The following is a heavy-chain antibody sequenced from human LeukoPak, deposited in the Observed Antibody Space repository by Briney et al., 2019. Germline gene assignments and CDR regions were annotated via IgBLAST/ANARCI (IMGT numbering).Heavy chain of an antibody. D-gene: IGHD2-2*01. Sequence: PGGSLRLSCAASGFTFSSYGMHWVHQAPGKGLEWVAVIWYDGSNKYYADSVKGRFTISRDNSKNTLYLQMNSLRAEDTAVYYCARDWGYQLLKGMDVWGQGTTVTVSS. V-gene: IGHV3-33*01. CDR1: GFTFSSYG. J-gene: IGHJ6*02. CDR3: ARDWGYQLLKGMDV. CDR2: IWYDGSNK.